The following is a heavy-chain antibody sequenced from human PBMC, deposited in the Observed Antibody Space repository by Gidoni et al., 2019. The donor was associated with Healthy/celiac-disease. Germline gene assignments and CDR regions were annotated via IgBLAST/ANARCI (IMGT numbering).Heavy chain of an antibody. Sequence: EVQLVETGGGLIQPGGSLRLSCAASGFTVSSNYMSWVRQAPGKGLEWVSVIYSGGSTYYADSVKGRFTISRDNSKNTLYLQMNSLGAEDTAVYYCARQYDFWSGWGAFDIWGQGTMVTVSS. CDR2: IYSGGST. V-gene: IGHV3-53*02. CDR1: GFTVSSNY. D-gene: IGHD3-3*01. J-gene: IGHJ3*02. CDR3: ARQYDFWSGWGAFDI.